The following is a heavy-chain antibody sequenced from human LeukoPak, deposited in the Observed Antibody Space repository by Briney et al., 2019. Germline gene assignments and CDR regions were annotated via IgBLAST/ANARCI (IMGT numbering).Heavy chain of an antibody. D-gene: IGHD6-13*01. J-gene: IGHJ6*02. CDR2: INSDGSST. Sequence: GGSLRLSCAASGFTFSSYWMHWVRQAPGKGLVWVSRINSDGSSTSYADSVKGRFTISRDNAKNTLYLQMNSLRAEDTAVYYCARDRTSGYSSSWFYYYYGMDVWGQGTTVTVSS. CDR1: GFTFSSYW. CDR3: ARDRTSGYSSSWFYYYYGMDV. V-gene: IGHV3-74*01.